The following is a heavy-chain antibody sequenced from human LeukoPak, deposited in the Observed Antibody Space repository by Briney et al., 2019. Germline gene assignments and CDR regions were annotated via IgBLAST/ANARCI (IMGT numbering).Heavy chain of an antibody. Sequence: GGSLRLSCAASGFTFSSYSMNWVHQAPGKGLEWVSSISSSSSYIYYADSVKGRFTISRDNAKNSLYLQMNSLRAEDTAVYYCARDESGWYDRGAFDIWGQGTIVTVSS. J-gene: IGHJ3*02. V-gene: IGHV3-21*01. CDR1: GFTFSSYS. D-gene: IGHD6-19*01. CDR2: ISSSSSYI. CDR3: ARDESGWYDRGAFDI.